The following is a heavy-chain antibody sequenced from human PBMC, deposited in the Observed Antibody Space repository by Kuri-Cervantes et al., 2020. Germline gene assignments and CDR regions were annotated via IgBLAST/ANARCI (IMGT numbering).Heavy chain of an antibody. CDR2: IIPIFGTA. Sequence: SVKVSCKASGGTFSSYAISWVRQAPGQGLEWMGGIIPIFGTANYAQKFQGRVTITADESTNTAYMELSSLTSEDTAVYFCARGTSGYRFGWNQGGEDGFEIWGQGTMVTVSS. J-gene: IGHJ3*02. CDR3: ARGTSGYRFGWNQGGEDGFEI. D-gene: IGHD6-19*01. CDR1: GGTFSSYA. V-gene: IGHV1-69*13.